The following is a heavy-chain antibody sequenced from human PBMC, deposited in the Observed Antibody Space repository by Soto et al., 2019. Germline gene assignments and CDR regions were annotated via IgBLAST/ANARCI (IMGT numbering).Heavy chain of an antibody. D-gene: IGHD1-26*01. V-gene: IGHV4-59*08. CDR3: ARQGSYSLRD. CDR1: GGSISSYY. J-gene: IGHJ4*02. Sequence: QVQLQESGPGLVKPSETLSLTCTVSGGSISSYYWSWIRQPPGKGLEWIGYIYYSGSTNYSPSLKSRVTISVDTSKNQFSLKLSSVTAADTAVYYCARQGSYSLRDWGQGTLVTVS. CDR2: IYYSGST.